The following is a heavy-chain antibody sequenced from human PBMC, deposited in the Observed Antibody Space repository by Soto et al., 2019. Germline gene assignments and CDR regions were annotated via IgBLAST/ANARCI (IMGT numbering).Heavy chain of an antibody. V-gene: IGHV4-34*01. CDR3: ARVLRFYYYGMDV. CDR1: GGSFSGYD. CDR2: INHSGST. D-gene: IGHD3-16*01. Sequence: PSETLSLTCAVYGGSFSGYDWSWIRQPPGKGLEWIGEINHSGSTNYNPSLKSRVTISVDTSKNQFSLKLSSVTAADTAVYYCARVLRFYYYGMDVWGQGTTVTVSS. J-gene: IGHJ6*02.